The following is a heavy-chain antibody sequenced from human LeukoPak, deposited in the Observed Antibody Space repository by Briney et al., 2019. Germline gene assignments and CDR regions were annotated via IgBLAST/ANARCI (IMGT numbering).Heavy chain of an antibody. Sequence: EGSLRLSCAASRFTFSNAWMSWVRQAPGKGLEWVGRIKSKTDGGTTDYAAPVKGRFTISRDDSKNTLYLQMNSLKTEDTAVYYCTTGYYYGSEIFDYRGQGTLVTVSS. V-gene: IGHV3-15*01. CDR3: TTGYYYGSEIFDY. D-gene: IGHD3-10*01. CDR1: RFTFSNAW. J-gene: IGHJ4*02. CDR2: IKSKTDGGTT.